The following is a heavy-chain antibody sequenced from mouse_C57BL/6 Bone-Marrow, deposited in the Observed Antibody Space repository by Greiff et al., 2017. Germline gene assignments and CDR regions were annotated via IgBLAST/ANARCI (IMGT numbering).Heavy chain of an antibody. CDR2: INPSTGGT. J-gene: IGHJ4*01. V-gene: IGHV1-42*01. CDR1: GYSFTGYY. CDR3: ARRGPYAMDY. Sequence: VQLQQSGPELVKPGASVKISCTASGYSFTGYYMNWVKQSPEKSLEWIGEINPSTGGTTYNQKFKAKATLTVDKSSSTAYMQLKSLTSEDSAVYYCARRGPYAMDYWGQGTSVTVSS.